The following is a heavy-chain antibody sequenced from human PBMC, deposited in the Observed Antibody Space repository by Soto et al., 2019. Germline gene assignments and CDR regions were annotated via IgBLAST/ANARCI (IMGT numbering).Heavy chain of an antibody. J-gene: IGHJ6*02. CDR2: IKQDGSEK. V-gene: IGHV3-7*01. CDR1: GFTFSRYW. Sequence: GGSLRISCAASGFTFSRYWMSWVRQAPGKGLECVANIKQDGSEKYYVDSVKGRFTISRDNAKNSLYLQMNSLRAEDTAVYYCARSNRGPMDVWGQGTTVTVSS. D-gene: IGHD2-8*01. CDR3: ARSNRGPMDV.